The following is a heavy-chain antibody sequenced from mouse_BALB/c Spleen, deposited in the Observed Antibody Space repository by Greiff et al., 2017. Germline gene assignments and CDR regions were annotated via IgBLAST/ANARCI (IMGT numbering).Heavy chain of an antibody. CDR1: GYTFTSYW. CDR3: ARGNWDGDY. D-gene: IGHD4-1*01. V-gene: IGHV1-7*01. Sequence: QVQLQQSGAELAKPGASVKMSCKASGYTFTSYWMHWVKQRPGQGLEWIGYINPSTGYTEYNQKFKDKATLTADKSSNTAYMQLSSLTSEDSAVYFCARGNWDGDYWGQGTTLTVSS. CDR2: INPSTGYT. J-gene: IGHJ2*01.